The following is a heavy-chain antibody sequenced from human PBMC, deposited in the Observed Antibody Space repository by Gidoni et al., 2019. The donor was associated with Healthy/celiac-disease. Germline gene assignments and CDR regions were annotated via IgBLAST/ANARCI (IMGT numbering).Heavy chain of an antibody. J-gene: IGHJ6*02. CDR1: GGTFSSYA. Sequence: QVQLVQSGAEVQKPGSSVKVSCKASGGTFSSYAISWVRQAPGQGLEWIGGIIPIFGTASYAQKFQGRVTITADESTSTAYMELSSLRSEDTAVYYCARDQAPYYYYGMDVWGQGTTVTVSS. CDR2: IIPIFGTA. CDR3: ARDQAPYYYYGMDV. V-gene: IGHV1-69*01.